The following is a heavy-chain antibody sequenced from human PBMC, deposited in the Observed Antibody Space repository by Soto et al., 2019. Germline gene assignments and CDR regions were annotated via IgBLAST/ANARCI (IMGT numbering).Heavy chain of an antibody. CDR2: ISYDGNNK. D-gene: IGHD3-22*01. V-gene: IGHV3-30-3*01. Sequence: QVLLVESGGGVVQPGQSLRLSRAASGFIFSNFAMHWVRQAPGKGLEWMAFISYDGNNKYYADSVKGQFTISRDNSKNTVYLQMQSLRAEDTALYYCARGDYFDSSGYSFDFWGQGTLVTVSS. J-gene: IGHJ4*02. CDR1: GFIFSNFA. CDR3: ARGDYFDSSGYSFDF.